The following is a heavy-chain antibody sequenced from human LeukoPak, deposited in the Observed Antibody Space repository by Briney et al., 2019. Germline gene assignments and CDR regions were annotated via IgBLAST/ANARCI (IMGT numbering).Heavy chain of an antibody. CDR1: GFTLSGYW. Sequence: GGSLRLSCAASGFTLSGYWMHWVRQAPGKGLVWVSRIKSDGSSTSYADSVKGRFTISRDNAKNTLYLQMNSLRAEDTAVYCCTRSDYFDYWGQGTLVTVS. CDR2: IKSDGSST. V-gene: IGHV3-74*01. J-gene: IGHJ4*02. CDR3: TRSDYFDY.